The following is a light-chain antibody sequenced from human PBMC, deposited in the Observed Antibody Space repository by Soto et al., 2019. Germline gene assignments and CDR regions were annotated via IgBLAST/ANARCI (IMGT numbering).Light chain of an antibody. CDR1: SSDVGGYNY. CDR3: SSYTSTSTVV. CDR2: DVS. J-gene: IGLJ2*01. V-gene: IGLV2-14*03. Sequence: QSVLTQPASVSGSPGQSITISCTGTSSDVGGYNYVSGYQLHPDKAPKVMIHDVSNRPSGVSDRFSGSKSGNTASLTISGLQTEDEAEYYCSSYTSTSTVVFGGGTKLTVL.